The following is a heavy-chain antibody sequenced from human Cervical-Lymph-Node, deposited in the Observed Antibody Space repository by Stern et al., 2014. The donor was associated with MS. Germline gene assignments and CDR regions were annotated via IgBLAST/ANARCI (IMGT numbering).Heavy chain of an antibody. V-gene: IGHV3-30-3*01. CDR3: AREECSGDSCRGMDV. Sequence: VHLVESGGGVVQPGRSLRFSCAASGFTFSDYAMPWVRQAPGKGLEWVAVISYDGSNKKYVDSVKGRFTISRDNSKNTLYVQMNSLRAEDTAVYYCAREECSGDSCRGMDVWGQGATVTVSS. CDR2: ISYDGSNK. D-gene: IGHD2-15*01. CDR1: GFTFSDYA. J-gene: IGHJ6*02.